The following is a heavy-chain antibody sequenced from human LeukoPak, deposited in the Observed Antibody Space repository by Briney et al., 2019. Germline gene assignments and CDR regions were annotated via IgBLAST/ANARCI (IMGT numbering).Heavy chain of an antibody. CDR3: ARGVEVVAADVFDH. J-gene: IGHJ4*02. D-gene: IGHD2-2*01. Sequence: GGSLRLSCEASGFPFDAYALHWVRQAPGKGLEWVALISYNGNIIEYADSVKGRFTISRDNSKNTLFLLMNSLTREDTAVYYCARGVEVVAADVFDHWGQGSLVTVSS. CDR2: ISYNGNII. V-gene: IGHV3-30*04. CDR1: GFPFDAYA.